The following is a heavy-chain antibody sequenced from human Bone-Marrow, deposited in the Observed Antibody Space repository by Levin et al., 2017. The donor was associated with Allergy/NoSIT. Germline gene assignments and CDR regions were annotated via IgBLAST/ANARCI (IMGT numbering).Heavy chain of an antibody. D-gene: IGHD3-10*01. CDR2: IYSDGRT. CDR1: GFTVSSNY. J-gene: IGHJ5*01. Sequence: PGGSLRLSCAASGFTVSSNYMNWVRQAPGKGLEWVSVIYSDGRTFYADSVKGRVTISRDNSKYTLYLQMNSLGVEDTAVYYCARDQFLHGSASGGWLDSWGQGTLVTVSS. CDR3: ARDQFLHGSASGGWLDS. V-gene: IGHV3-53*01.